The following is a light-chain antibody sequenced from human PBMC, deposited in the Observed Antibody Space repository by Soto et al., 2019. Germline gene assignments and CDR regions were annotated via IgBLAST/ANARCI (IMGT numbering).Light chain of an antibody. CDR2: GAS. V-gene: IGKV3-20*01. J-gene: IGKJ4*01. CDR3: QEYGSSLALT. Sequence: IVLTQSPNTLSVSPGDRATLSCRASPGITSAFLAWYQQKPGQAPRLLIYGASTRATGIPDRFTGSGSGTDFTLTISRLEPEDFAVYYCQEYGSSLALTFGGWTKVAI. CDR1: PGITSAF.